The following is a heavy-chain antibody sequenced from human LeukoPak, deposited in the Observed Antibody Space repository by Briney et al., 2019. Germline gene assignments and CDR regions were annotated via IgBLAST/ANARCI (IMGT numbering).Heavy chain of an antibody. D-gene: IGHD6-13*01. CDR3: ARGGAGRSFDY. Sequence: GGSLRLSCAASGFTFSSYSMNWVRQAPGKGLGWVSSISSSSSYIYYADSAKGRFTISRDNAKNSLYLQMNSLRAEDTAVYYCARGGAGRSFDYWGQGTLVTVSS. V-gene: IGHV3-21*01. CDR1: GFTFSSYS. J-gene: IGHJ4*02. CDR2: ISSSSSYI.